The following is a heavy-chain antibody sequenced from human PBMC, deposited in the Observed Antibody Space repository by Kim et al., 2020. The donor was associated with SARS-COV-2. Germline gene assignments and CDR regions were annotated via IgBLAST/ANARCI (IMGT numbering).Heavy chain of an antibody. D-gene: IGHD5-12*01. Sequence: ASVKVSCKASGYTFTSYAMHWVRQAPGQRLEWMGWINAGNGNTTSSQTFPGRVTITRDTSASTAYMELSSLRSEDTAVYYCARGVRYSGYDYLPPGYWGQGALDTVSS. CDR1: GYTFTSYA. V-gene: IGHV1-3*01. CDR3: ARGVRYSGYDYLPPGY. J-gene: IGHJ4*02. CDR2: INAGNGNT.